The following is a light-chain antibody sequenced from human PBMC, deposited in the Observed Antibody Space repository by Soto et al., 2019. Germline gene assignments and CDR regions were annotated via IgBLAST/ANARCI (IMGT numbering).Light chain of an antibody. Sequence: DIQIIQSQSSLSASVGDRVTITCRASQSISSYLNWYQQKPGKAPKLLIYAASSLQSGVPSRFSGSGSGTDFTLTISSLQPEDFATYYCQQSYSTPLTFGGGTKVDIK. J-gene: IGKJ4*01. CDR3: QQSYSTPLT. CDR1: QSISSY. V-gene: IGKV1-39*01. CDR2: AAS.